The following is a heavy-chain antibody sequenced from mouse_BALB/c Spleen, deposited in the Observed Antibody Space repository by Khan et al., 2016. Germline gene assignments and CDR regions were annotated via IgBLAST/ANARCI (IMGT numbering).Heavy chain of an antibody. J-gene: IGHJ4*01. CDR2: ISIYSGAA. Sequence: VQLQESGAELVRPGVSVKISCKGSGYTFTDYTLHWVKQSHAKSLEWIGIISIYSGAASYNQKFQGKATMTVDKSSSTAYMELARLTSEDSAIYYCARSRNDYYAMDYWGQGTSVTVSS. V-gene: IGHV1S137*01. CDR1: GYTFTDYT. CDR3: ARSRNDYYAMDY. D-gene: IGHD2-14*01.